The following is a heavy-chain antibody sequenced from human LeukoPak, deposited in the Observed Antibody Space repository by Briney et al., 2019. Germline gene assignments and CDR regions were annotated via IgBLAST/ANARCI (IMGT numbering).Heavy chain of an antibody. J-gene: IGHJ5*02. D-gene: IGHD3-22*01. CDR2: IYYSGST. CDR1: GGSISSGGYY. CDR3: ARSPPYYYDSSGFFGP. V-gene: IGHV4-31*03. Sequence: QSSETLSLTCTVSGGSISSGGYYWSWIRQHPGKGLEWIGYIYYSGSTYYNPSLKSRVTISVDTSKNQFSLKLSFVTAADTAVYYCARSPPYYYDSSGFFGPWGQGTLVTVSS.